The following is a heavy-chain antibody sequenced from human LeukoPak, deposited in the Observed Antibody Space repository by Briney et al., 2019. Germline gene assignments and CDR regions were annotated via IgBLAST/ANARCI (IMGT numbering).Heavy chain of an antibody. D-gene: IGHD3-22*01. V-gene: IGHV3-72*01. Sequence: SGGSLRLSCAGSGFILSDHYMDWVRQAPGKGLEWVARSRSKDNSYSTEYAASVKGRFTILRDDSKNSLYLQMNNLKTEDTAVYYCARAGDYYSTGDCWGQGTLVTVSS. CDR2: SRSKDNSYST. CDR1: GFILSDHY. CDR3: ARAGDYYSTGDC. J-gene: IGHJ4*02.